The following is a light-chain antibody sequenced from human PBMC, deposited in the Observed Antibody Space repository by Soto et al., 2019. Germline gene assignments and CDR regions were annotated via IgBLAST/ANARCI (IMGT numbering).Light chain of an antibody. J-gene: IGKJ2*01. V-gene: IGKV1-39*01. CDR2: EAS. Sequence: DIPMTQSPSSLSASVGDRVTITCRASQSISNYLNWYQQKPGKAPKLLIYEASRLQSGVPSRFSGSGSGTDFTLTISSLQPEDFATYYCQQSDSSPLYTFGQGTKLEIK. CDR3: QQSDSSPLYT. CDR1: QSISNY.